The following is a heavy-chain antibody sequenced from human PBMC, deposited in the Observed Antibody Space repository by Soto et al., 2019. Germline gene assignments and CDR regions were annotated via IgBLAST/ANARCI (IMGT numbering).Heavy chain of an antibody. J-gene: IGHJ3*02. CDR2: IYYSGST. CDR1: GGSISSGGYY. Sequence: SETLSLTCTVSGGSISSGGYYWSWIRQHPGKGLEWIGYIYYSGSTYYNPSPKSRVTISVDTSKNQFSLKLSSVTAADTAVYYCARFLRPDAFDIWGQGTMVTVSS. V-gene: IGHV4-31*03. CDR3: ARFLRPDAFDI. D-gene: IGHD3-3*01.